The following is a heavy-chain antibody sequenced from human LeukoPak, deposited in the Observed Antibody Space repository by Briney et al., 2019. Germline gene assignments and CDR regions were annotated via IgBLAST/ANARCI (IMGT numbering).Heavy chain of an antibody. Sequence: GASVKVSCKASGYTFTSYGISWVRQAPGQGLEWMGWISAYNGNTNYAQKLQGRVTMTTDTSTSTAYMELRSLRSDDTAVYYCARGIYYYDSSGYQPKLTQYYFDYWGQGTLVTVSS. D-gene: IGHD3-22*01. CDR3: ARGIYYYDSSGYQPKLTQYYFDY. J-gene: IGHJ4*02. CDR1: GYTFTSYG. V-gene: IGHV1-18*01. CDR2: ISAYNGNT.